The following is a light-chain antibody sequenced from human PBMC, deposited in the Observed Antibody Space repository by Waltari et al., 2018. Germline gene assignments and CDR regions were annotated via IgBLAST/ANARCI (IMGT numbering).Light chain of an antibody. J-gene: IGKJ2*01. Sequence: DIQMTQSPSSLSASVGDRVTITCRASHNINIFLNWYQQKPCEGTKLLIYKASNMEGGVPSRFSGSGSGTEFSLSSSSLQPDDFATYFCQQAYSVPYTFGQGTNL. V-gene: IGKV1-39*01. CDR2: KAS. CDR3: QQAYSVPYT. CDR1: HNINIF.